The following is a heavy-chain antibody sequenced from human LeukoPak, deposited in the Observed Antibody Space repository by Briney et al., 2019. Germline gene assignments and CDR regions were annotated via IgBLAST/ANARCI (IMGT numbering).Heavy chain of an antibody. CDR2: MNPNSGNT. CDR3: AMGVGAPEDLAVAADFDY. CDR1: GYTFTSYD. D-gene: IGHD6-19*01. V-gene: IGHV1-8*01. Sequence: ASVKVSCKASGYTFTSYDINWVRQATGQGLKWMGWMNPNSGNTGYAQKFQGRVTMTRNTSISTAYMELSSLRSEDTAVYYCAMGVGAPEDLAVAADFDYWGQGTLVTVSS. J-gene: IGHJ4*02.